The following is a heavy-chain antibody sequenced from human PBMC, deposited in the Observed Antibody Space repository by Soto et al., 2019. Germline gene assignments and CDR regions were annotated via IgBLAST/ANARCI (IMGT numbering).Heavy chain of an antibody. J-gene: IGHJ4*02. CDR1: GDTFTSSG. Sequence: ASVKVSCKASGDTFTSSGISWVRQAPGQGLEWMGWISAYNGNTNYAQKLQGRVTMTTDTSTSTAYMELRSLRSDDTAVYYCARDSFSGYTPHYFDYWGQGTLVTVSS. CDR2: ISAYNGNT. D-gene: IGHD3-22*01. V-gene: IGHV1-18*01. CDR3: ARDSFSGYTPHYFDY.